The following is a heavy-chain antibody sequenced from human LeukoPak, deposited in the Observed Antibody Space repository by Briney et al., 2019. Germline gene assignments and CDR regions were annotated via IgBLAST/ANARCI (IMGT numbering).Heavy chain of an antibody. CDR2: ISAYNGNT. CDR3: ARGSGGWLGGYYYYMDV. J-gene: IGHJ6*03. Sequence: ASVKVSCKASGYTFTSYGISWVRQAPGQGLEWMGWISAYNGNTNYAQKLQGRVTMTTDTSTSTAYMELRSLRSDDTAVYYCARGSGGWLGGYYYYMDVWGKGTTVTVSS. V-gene: IGHV1-18*01. CDR1: GYTFTSYG. D-gene: IGHD6-19*01.